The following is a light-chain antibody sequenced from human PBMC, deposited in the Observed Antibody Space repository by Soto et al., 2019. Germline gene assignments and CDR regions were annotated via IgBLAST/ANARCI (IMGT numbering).Light chain of an antibody. CDR2: GAS. J-gene: IGKJ1*01. CDR1: QSVSSN. Sequence: EIVMTQSPATLSVSPGERATLSCRASQSVSSNLAWYQQKPGQAPRLLFYGASTRATGIPARFSGSGSGTDFTLTISRLEPEDSAVYYCQQYGTSPRTFGQGTKVDIK. V-gene: IGKV3-15*01. CDR3: QQYGTSPRT.